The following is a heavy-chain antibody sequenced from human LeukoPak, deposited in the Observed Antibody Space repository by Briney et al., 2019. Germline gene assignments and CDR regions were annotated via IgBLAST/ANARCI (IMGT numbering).Heavy chain of an antibody. D-gene: IGHD2-15*01. J-gene: IGHJ4*02. CDR2: IIPIFGTA. Sequence: SVKVSCKASGGTFSSYAISWVRQAPGQGLEWMGGIIPIFGTANYAQKFQGRVTITTDESTSTAYMELSSLRSEDTAVYYCARVGRLPGTVDYWGQGTLVTVSS. CDR1: GGTFSSYA. CDR3: ARVGRLPGTVDY. V-gene: IGHV1-69*05.